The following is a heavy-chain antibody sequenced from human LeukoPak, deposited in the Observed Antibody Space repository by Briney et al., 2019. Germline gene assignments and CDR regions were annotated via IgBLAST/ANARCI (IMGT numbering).Heavy chain of an antibody. Sequence: SETLSLTCTVSGGSISSSSYYWGWIRQPPGKGLEWIGSIYYSGSTYYNPSLKCRVTISVDTSKNQFSLKLSSVTAADTAVYYCARQSAIFALHYYYMDVWGKGTTVTVSS. CDR1: GGSISSSSYY. J-gene: IGHJ6*03. D-gene: IGHD3-3*01. CDR3: ARQSAIFALHYYYMDV. V-gene: IGHV4-39*01. CDR2: IYYSGST.